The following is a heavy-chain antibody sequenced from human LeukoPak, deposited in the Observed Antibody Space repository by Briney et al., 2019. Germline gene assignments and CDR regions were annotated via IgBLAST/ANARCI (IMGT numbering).Heavy chain of an antibody. CDR1: GYSFNTYG. Sequence: ASVQVSCKTSGYSFNTYGITWVRQAPGQGLEWMGWISGHSGDTQYARKFQGRVTPTTDSSTNTAYMDLRALKSDDTAVYYCLRDASGWFLGVQEFHFWGQGTLVIVSS. J-gene: IGHJ4*02. CDR3: LRDASGWFLGVQEFHF. CDR2: ISGHSGDT. V-gene: IGHV1-18*01. D-gene: IGHD6-19*01.